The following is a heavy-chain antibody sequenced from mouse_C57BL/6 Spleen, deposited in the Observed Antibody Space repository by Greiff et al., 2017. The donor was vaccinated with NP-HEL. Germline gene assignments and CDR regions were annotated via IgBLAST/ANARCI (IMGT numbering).Heavy chain of an antibody. CDR2: ISYDGSN. CDR1: GYSITSGYY. J-gene: IGHJ3*01. CDR3: ERGDDGSSPFAY. V-gene: IGHV3-6*01. D-gene: IGHD1-1*01. Sequence: EVQLQQSGPGLVKPSQSLSLTCSVTGYSITSGYYWNWIRQFPGNKLEWMGYISYDGSNNYNPSLKNRISITRDTSKNQFCLKLNSVTTEDTATYYRERGDDGSSPFAYWGQGTLVTVSA.